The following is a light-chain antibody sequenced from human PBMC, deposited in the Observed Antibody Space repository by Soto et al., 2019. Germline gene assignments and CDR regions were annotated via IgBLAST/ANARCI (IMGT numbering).Light chain of an antibody. CDR1: SSNIGAGFD. CDR3: QSYDSSLSEVV. Sequence: QSVLTQPPSVSGAPGQRVTISCTGRSSNIGAGFDVHWYQHLPGTAPKLLIYGNSNRPSGVPDRFSGYKSGTSASLAITGLQAEDEADYYCQSYDSSLSEVVFGGGTKLTVL. CDR2: GNS. V-gene: IGLV1-40*01. J-gene: IGLJ2*01.